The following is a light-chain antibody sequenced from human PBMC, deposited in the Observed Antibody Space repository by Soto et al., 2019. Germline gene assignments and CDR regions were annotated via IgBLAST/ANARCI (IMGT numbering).Light chain of an antibody. CDR3: HQHGGSPET. Sequence: EIVLTQSPATLSLSPGERATLSCRASQSVTTYLAWYQQKPGQAPRLLIYDASNRATGIPARFSGSGSGTDFTLTISSLEPDDFAIYHCHQHGGSPETFGQGTKVEIK. CDR1: QSVTTY. CDR2: DAS. J-gene: IGKJ1*01. V-gene: IGKV3-11*01.